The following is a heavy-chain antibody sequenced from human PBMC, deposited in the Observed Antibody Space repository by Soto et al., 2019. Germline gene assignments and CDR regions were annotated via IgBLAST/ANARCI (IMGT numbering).Heavy chain of an antibody. Sequence: QVQLVQSGAEVKKPGASVKVSCKASGYTFTSYGISWVRQAPGQGLEWMGWISAYNGNTNYAQKLQGRGTMTXXQXTXXAYMEARGLRSEGTGVYYCARDQRRYGGNSEVSDCWGQGTLVTVSS. CDR3: ARDQRRYGGNSEVSDC. CDR1: GYTFTSYG. V-gene: IGHV1-18*01. D-gene: IGHD2-21*02. CDR2: ISAYNGNT. J-gene: IGHJ4*02.